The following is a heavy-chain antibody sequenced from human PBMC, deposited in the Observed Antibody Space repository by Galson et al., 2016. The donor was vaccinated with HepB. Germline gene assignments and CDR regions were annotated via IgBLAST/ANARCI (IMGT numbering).Heavy chain of an antibody. Sequence: ATLSLTCTVSGGSISSYYWSWIRQPPGKGLEWIAYIYYSGTTNYNPSLKSRVTISVDTSKNQFSLKLSSVTAADTAVYYCARGRGGSGSPFDHWGQGTLVPVSS. D-gene: IGHD6-19*01. J-gene: IGHJ4*02. V-gene: IGHV4-59*01. CDR2: IYYSGTT. CDR3: ARGRGGSGSPFDH. CDR1: GGSISSYY.